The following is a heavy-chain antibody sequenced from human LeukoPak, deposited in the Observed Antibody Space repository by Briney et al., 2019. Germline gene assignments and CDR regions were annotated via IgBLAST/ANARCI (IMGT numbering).Heavy chain of an antibody. Sequence: SVKVSCKTSGGTFNNSAISWVRQAPGQGLEWMGGIIPIFGTANYAQKFQGRVTITADESTSTAYMELSSLRSEDTAVYYCAVYCSSTSCYLDYWGQGTLVTVTS. D-gene: IGHD2-2*01. J-gene: IGHJ4*02. CDR3: AVYCSSTSCYLDY. CDR1: GGTFNNSA. V-gene: IGHV1-69*13. CDR2: IIPIFGTA.